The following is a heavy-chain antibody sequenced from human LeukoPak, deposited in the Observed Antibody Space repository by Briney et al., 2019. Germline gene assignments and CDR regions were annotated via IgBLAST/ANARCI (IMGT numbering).Heavy chain of an antibody. J-gene: IGHJ5*02. CDR3: ARDNYYDSSGYLA. CDR1: GFSFYYYA. D-gene: IGHD3-22*01. CDR2: ISGGGENT. V-gene: IGHV3-23*01. Sequence: GGSLRLSCAASGFSFYYYAMRWVRQAPGKGLEWLSEISGGGENTNYADSVKGRFTISRDNSKNTLYLQMNSLRAEDTAVYYCARDNYYDSSGYLAWGQGTLVTVSS.